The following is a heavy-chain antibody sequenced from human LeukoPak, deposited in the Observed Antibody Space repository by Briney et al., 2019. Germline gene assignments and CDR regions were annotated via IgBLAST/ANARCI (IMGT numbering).Heavy chain of an antibody. J-gene: IGHJ6*03. Sequence: PGGSLRLSCAASGFTFSTYSMNWVRQAPGKGLEWVSYISSSSGTIYYADSVKGRFTISRDNAKNSLYLQMNSLGAEDTAVYYCARRPEFGVLYYMDVWGKGTTVTVSS. D-gene: IGHD3-16*01. CDR2: ISSSSGTI. CDR1: GFTFSTYS. CDR3: ARRPEFGVLYYMDV. V-gene: IGHV3-48*01.